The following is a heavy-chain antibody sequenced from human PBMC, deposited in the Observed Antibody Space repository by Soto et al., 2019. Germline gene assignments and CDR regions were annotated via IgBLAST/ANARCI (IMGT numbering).Heavy chain of an antibody. CDR1: GSTFNNFA. J-gene: IGHJ4*02. D-gene: IGHD1-26*01. CDR3: ARAINRWEVNYYFDF. V-gene: IGHV1-69*06. CDR2: IVVDSNTA. Sequence: QVVLLQSGAEVKAPGSSVRVSCQVSGSTFNNFAFSWVRQAPGNGPEWMGGIVVDSNTAEYSQRFQDRVTITADTSSKTPYMELGSLTFEDTAVDYWARAINRWEVNYYFDFWGQGPLVTVSS.